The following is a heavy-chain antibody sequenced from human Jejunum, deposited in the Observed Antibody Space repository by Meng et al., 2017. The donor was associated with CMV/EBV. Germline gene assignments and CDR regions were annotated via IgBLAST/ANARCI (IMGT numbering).Heavy chain of an antibody. CDR2: SFKGDT. J-gene: IGHJ4*02. CDR3: ARGLWSGFDY. D-gene: IGHD3-3*01. V-gene: IGHV1-18*01. Sequence: VPFKASGFTFSTWGVGWVPLAPGKGLEWVGGSFKGDTNYAQKFEGRVTMTTDTSTSTAYMELTSLKFDDTAVYYCARGLWSGFDYWGQGTLVTVSS. CDR1: GFTFSTWG.